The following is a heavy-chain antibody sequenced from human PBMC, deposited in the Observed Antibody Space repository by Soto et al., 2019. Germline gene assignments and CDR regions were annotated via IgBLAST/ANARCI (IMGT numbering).Heavy chain of an antibody. Sequence: GGSLRLSCAASGFTFSSYAMHWVRQAPGKGLEWVAVISYDGSNKYYADSVKGRFTISRDNSKNTLYLQMNSLRAEDTAVYYCARGVGYSSGWYDYWGQGTLVTVSS. CDR2: ISYDGSNK. CDR1: GFTFSSYA. CDR3: ARGVGYSSGWYDY. J-gene: IGHJ4*02. D-gene: IGHD6-19*01. V-gene: IGHV3-30-3*01.